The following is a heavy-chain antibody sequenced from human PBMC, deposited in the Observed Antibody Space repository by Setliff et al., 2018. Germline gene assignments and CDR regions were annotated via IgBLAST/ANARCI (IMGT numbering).Heavy chain of an antibody. J-gene: IGHJ4*02. D-gene: IGHD3-16*01. CDR3: ARLRGAFDY. V-gene: IGHV4-59*01. Sequence: ETLSLTCTVSGGSISSYYWSWIRQPPGKRLEWIGYIYYSGSTNYNPSLESRATISVDTSKNQFSLRLNSATAADTAVYYCARLRGAFDYWGQGTLVTVSS. CDR1: GGSISSYY. CDR2: IYYSGST.